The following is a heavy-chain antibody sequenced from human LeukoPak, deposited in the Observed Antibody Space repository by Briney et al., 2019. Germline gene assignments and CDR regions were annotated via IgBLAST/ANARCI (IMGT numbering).Heavy chain of an antibody. CDR3: AKRGTGYNHFDY. Sequence: GGSLRLSCAASGFTFSSYGMSWVGQAPGKGLEWVSGISGSGGSTYYADSVKGRFTISRDNSKNTLYLQMNSLRAGDTAVYYCAKRGTGYNHFDYWGQGTLVTVSS. J-gene: IGHJ4*02. V-gene: IGHV3-23*01. D-gene: IGHD3/OR15-3a*01. CDR1: GFTFSSYG. CDR2: ISGSGGST.